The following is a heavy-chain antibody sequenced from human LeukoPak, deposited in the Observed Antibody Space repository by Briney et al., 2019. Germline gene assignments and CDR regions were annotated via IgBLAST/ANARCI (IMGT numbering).Heavy chain of an antibody. J-gene: IGHJ6*02. V-gene: IGHV4-61*01. CDR2: IYYSGST. CDR3: ARAGDFWSGYINYYYYGMDV. Sequence: SETLSLTCTVSGGSVSSGSYYWSWIRQPPGKGLEWIGYIYYSGSTNYNPSLKSRVTISVDTSKNQFSLKLSSVTAADTAVYYCARAGDFWSGYINYYYYGMDVWGQGTRVTVSS. D-gene: IGHD3-3*01. CDR1: GGSVSSGSYY.